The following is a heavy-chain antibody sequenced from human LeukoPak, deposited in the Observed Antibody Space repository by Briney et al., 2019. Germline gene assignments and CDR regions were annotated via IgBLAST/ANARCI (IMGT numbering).Heavy chain of an antibody. J-gene: IGHJ6*03. D-gene: IGHD3-22*01. Sequence: PSETLSLTCSVSGGSVTSYYWNWVRQTPGKGLEWIGYISNSETTDYGPSFKSRVTLSLDKSKNQFSLKLSSVTAADTAVYYCARNYDSSGYYNYYYYYYMDVWGKGTTVTVSS. CDR3: ARNYDSSGYYNYYYYYYMDV. CDR2: ISNSETT. CDR1: GGSVTSYY. V-gene: IGHV4-59*02.